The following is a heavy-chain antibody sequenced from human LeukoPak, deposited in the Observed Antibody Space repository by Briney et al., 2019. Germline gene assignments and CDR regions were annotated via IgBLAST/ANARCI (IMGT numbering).Heavy chain of an antibody. V-gene: IGHV3-30*18. D-gene: IGHD6-13*01. J-gene: IGHJ4*02. CDR2: ISYDGSNK. CDR1: GFTFSSSG. Sequence: PGRSLRLSCAASGFTFSSSGMHWVRQAPGKGLEWVAVISYDGSNKYYADSVRGRFTISRDNSKNTLYLQMNSLRAEDTAVYYCAKDPYSAAAGQPLDYWGQGTLVTVSS. CDR3: AKDPYSAAAGQPLDY.